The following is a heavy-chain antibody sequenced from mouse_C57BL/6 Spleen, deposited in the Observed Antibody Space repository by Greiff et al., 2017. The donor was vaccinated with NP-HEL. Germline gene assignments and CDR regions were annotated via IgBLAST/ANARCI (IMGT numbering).Heavy chain of an antibody. D-gene: IGHD2-3*01. Sequence: VQLQPSGAELMKPGASVKLSCKATGYTFTGYWLDWVKHRPGHGLEWIGQILPGSGSTNYNDKFKGKATFTADTSSNTAYMQLSSLTTEDSAIYYCARRRNGYYYFDYWGQGTTLTVSS. CDR3: ARRRNGYYYFDY. CDR2: ILPGSGST. CDR1: GYTFTGYW. V-gene: IGHV1-9*01. J-gene: IGHJ2*01.